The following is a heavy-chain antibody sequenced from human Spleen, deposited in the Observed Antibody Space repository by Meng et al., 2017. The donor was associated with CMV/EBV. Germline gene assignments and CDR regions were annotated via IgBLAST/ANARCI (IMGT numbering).Heavy chain of an antibody. D-gene: IGHD3-3*01. CDR2: IIPILGIA. CDR1: GGTFSSYA. J-gene: IGHJ6*02. Sequence: SVKVSCKASGGTFSSYAISWVRQAPGQGLEWMGGIIPILGIANYAQKFQGRVTITADKSTSTAYMELSSLRSEDTAVYYCARDHPPNRITIFGVNLYGMDVWGQGTTVTVSS. CDR3: ARDHPPNRITIFGVNLYGMDV. V-gene: IGHV1-69*10.